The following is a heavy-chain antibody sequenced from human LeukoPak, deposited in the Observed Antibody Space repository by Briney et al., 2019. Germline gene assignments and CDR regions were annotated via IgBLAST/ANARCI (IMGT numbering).Heavy chain of an antibody. CDR3: AELGITMIGGV. J-gene: IGHJ6*04. CDR1: GFSFRSCG. Sequence: PGRSRRLSCEVYGFSFRSCGMRWVRQAPGSGLEWVAFIRYDGSNKYYADSVKGRFTISRDNAKNSLYLQMNSLRAEDTAVYYCAELGITMIGGVWGKGTTVTISS. V-gene: IGHV3-30*02. CDR2: IRYDGSNK. D-gene: IGHD3-10*02.